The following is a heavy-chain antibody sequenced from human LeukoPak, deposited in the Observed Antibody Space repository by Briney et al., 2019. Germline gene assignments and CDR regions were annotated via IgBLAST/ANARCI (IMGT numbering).Heavy chain of an antibody. J-gene: IGHJ3*02. Sequence: ASVTVSYTASGGTFSSYAISWVRQAPGQGREWMGGIIPIFGTANYAQKFQGRVTINADESTSTAYMELSSLRSEDTAVYYCASTVTTRTPFAFDIWGQGTMVTVSS. V-gene: IGHV1-69*13. CDR1: GGTFSSYA. CDR3: ASTVTTRTPFAFDI. D-gene: IGHD4-17*01. CDR2: IIPIFGTA.